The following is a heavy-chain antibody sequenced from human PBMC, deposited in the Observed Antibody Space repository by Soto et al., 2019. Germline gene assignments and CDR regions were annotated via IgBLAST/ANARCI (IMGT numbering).Heavy chain of an antibody. Sequence: QVQLVESGGGVVQPGRSLRLSCAASGFTFSSYGMHWVRQAPGKGLEWVAVIWYDGSNKYYADSVKGRFTISRDNSKNTLDLQMNSLRAEDTAVYYSAREGAYYDFWSGYYKGYNWFDPWGQGTLVTVSS. V-gene: IGHV3-33*01. CDR2: IWYDGSNK. CDR1: GFTFSSYG. CDR3: AREGAYYDFWSGYYKGYNWFDP. D-gene: IGHD3-3*01. J-gene: IGHJ5*02.